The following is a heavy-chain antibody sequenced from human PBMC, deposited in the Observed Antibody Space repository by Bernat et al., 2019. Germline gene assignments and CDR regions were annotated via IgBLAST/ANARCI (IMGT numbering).Heavy chain of an antibody. CDR1: GFTFSDYY. D-gene: IGHD3-10*01. V-gene: IGHV3-11*01. CDR2: ISSSGSTI. CDR3: ARDRNTMVQGEPPDVFDI. Sequence: QVQLVESGGGLVKPGGSLRLSCAASGFTFSDYYMSWIRQAPGKGLEWVSYISSSGSTIYYADSVKGRFTISRDNAKNSLYLHMNSLRAEDTAVYYCARDRNTMVQGEPPDVFDIWGQGTMVTVSS. J-gene: IGHJ3*02.